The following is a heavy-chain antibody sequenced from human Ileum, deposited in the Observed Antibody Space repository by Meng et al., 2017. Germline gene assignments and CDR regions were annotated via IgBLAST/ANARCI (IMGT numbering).Heavy chain of an antibody. J-gene: IGHJ4*02. CDR3: ARDHWGSLDY. CDR1: VASVSSNNDG. Sequence: PLQASGPGLVRPSETRSLTFTVSVASVSSNNDGWGWIRQPPGKGLEWIGYGSTNHNPSLKSRVTISVDTSKNQFFLTLNSVTAADTAIYYCARDHWGSLDYWGQGILVTVSS. V-gene: IGHV4-61*01. CDR2: GST. D-gene: IGHD7-27*01.